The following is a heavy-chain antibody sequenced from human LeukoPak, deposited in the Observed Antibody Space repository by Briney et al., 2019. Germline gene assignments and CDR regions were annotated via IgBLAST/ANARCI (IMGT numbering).Heavy chain of an antibody. CDR2: IFYSGST. CDR3: ARLDIVATMGFDY. Sequence: PSETLSLTCTVSSGSISTSNYYWGWVRQPPGKALEWIGNIFYSGSTYYSPSLKSRVTISVDTSKNQFSLKLSSVTAADTAVYYCARLDIVATMGFDYWGQGTLVTVSS. CDR1: SGSISTSNYY. D-gene: IGHD5-12*01. J-gene: IGHJ4*02. V-gene: IGHV4-39*07.